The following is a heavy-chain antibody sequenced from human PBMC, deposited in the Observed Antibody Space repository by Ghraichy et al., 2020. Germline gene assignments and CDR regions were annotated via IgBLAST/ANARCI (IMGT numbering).Heavy chain of an antibody. J-gene: IGHJ4*01. D-gene: IGHD3-3*01. CDR2: IYYSGST. V-gene: IGHV4-39*01. Sequence: SETLSLTCTGSGGSISSRSDHWGWIRKPPGEVLEWIGSIYYSGSTYYNPSLKSRVTISVDTSKNQFSLKLSSVTAADTAVYYCARHPRGIWSGYYLDYWGHGALVNVYS. CDR3: ARHPRGIWSGYYLDY. CDR1: GGSISSRSDH.